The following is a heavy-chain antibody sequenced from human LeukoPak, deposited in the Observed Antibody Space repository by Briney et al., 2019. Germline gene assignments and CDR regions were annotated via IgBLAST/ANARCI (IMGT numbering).Heavy chain of an antibody. CDR1: GFTFSSYS. CDR3: ARVDYYGSGSDAVCSY. D-gene: IGHD3-10*01. V-gene: IGHV3-21*01. J-gene: IGHJ4*02. CDR2: ISSSSSYI. Sequence: GGSLRLSCAASGFTFSSYSMNWVRQAPGKGLEWVSSISSSSSYIYYADSVKGRFTISRDNAKNSLYLQMNSLRAEDTAVYYCARVDYYGSGSDAVCSYWGQGTLVTVSS.